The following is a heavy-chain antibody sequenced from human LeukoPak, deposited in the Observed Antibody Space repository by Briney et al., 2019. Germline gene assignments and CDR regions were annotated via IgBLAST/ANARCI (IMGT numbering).Heavy chain of an antibody. J-gene: IGHJ4*02. CDR2: IYYSGST. CDR3: ASSSWYGKLDY. CDR1: GGSISSYY. V-gene: IGHV4-59*08. D-gene: IGHD6-13*01. Sequence: PSETLSLTCTVSGGSISSYYWSWIRQPPGKGPEWIGYIYYSGSTNYNPSLKSRVTISVDTSKNQFSLKLSSVTAADTAVYYCASSSWYGKLDYWGQGTLVTVSS.